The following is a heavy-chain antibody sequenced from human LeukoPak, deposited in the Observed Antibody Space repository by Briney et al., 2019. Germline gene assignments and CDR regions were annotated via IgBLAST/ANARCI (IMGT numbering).Heavy chain of an antibody. CDR3: ARGDSGYCSGGSCRRNWFDP. V-gene: IGHV1-3*01. CDR2: INAGNGNT. Sequence: ASVKVSCKASGYTFTSYAMHWVRQAPGQRLEWMGWINAGNGNTKYSQKFQGRVTITRDTSASTAYMELSSLRSEGTAVYYCARGDSGYCSGGSCRRNWFDPWGQGTLVTVSS. J-gene: IGHJ5*02. D-gene: IGHD2-15*01. CDR1: GYTFTSYA.